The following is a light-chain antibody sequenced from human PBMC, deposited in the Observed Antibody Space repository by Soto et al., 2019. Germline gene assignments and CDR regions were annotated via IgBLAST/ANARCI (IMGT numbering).Light chain of an antibody. Sequence: EIVLTQSPATLSSFPGDRVTLSCRASQYINTRLAWYQHRPGQAPRLLIYQTSLRAAGIPARFSASGSGTDFTLTISDVQPEDFALYYCHQRQSWRRTFGPGTKVDIK. CDR2: QTS. J-gene: IGKJ1*01. V-gene: IGKV3-11*01. CDR3: HQRQSWRRT. CDR1: QYINTR.